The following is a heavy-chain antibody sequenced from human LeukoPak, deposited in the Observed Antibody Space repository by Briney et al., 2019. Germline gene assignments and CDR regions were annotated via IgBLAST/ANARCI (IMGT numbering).Heavy chain of an antibody. D-gene: IGHD3-22*01. CDR3: ARGFTMIVASLGY. CDR2: MNPNSGNT. J-gene: IGHJ4*02. Sequence: ASVKVSCKPSGYTFTSYDINWVRQATGQGREWMGWMNPNSGNTGYAQKFQGRVTMTRNTSISTAYMELSSLRSEDTAVYYCARGFTMIVASLGYWGQGTLVTVSS. V-gene: IGHV1-8*01. CDR1: GYTFTSYD.